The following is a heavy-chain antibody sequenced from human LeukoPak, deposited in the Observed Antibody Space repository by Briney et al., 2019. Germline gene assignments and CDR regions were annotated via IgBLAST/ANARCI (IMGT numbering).Heavy chain of an antibody. CDR1: GGSFSAYS. Sequence: KTSETLSLTCAVYGGSFSAYSWSWIRQPPGKGLEWIGEINHSGSTNYNASLKSRLTISVDTSKNQFSLKLSSVTAADTAVYYCARARQELELYFDYWGQGTLVTVSS. CDR3: ARARQELELYFDY. V-gene: IGHV4-34*01. D-gene: IGHD1-7*01. CDR2: INHSGST. J-gene: IGHJ4*02.